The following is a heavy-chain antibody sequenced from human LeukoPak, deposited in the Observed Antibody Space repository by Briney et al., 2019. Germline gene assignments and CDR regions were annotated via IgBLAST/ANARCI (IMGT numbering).Heavy chain of an antibody. CDR1: GFTFSNYA. Sequence: GGSLRLSCAASGFTFSNYAMHWVRQAPGKGLEWVAIISYDGNDKYYTDSVKGRFTISRDKSKNTLYLQMNSLRAEDTAVYYCARDRDTAMGPWGQGTLVTVSS. CDR2: ISYDGNDK. D-gene: IGHD5-18*01. V-gene: IGHV3-30-3*01. CDR3: ARDRDTAMGP. J-gene: IGHJ5*02.